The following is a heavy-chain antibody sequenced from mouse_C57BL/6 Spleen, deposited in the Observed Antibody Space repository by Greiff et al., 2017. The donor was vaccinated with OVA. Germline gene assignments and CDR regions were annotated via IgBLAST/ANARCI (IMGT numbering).Heavy chain of an antibody. CDR1: GYTFTSYW. D-gene: IGHD1-1*01. V-gene: IGHV1-64*01. CDR3: ASYYGSSYHGLYFDY. CDR2: IHPNSGST. Sequence: VQLQQPGAELVKPGALVKLSCKASGYTFTSYWMHWVKQRPGQGLEWIGMIHPNSGSTNYNEKFKSKATLTVDKSSSTAYMQLSSLTSEDSAVYYGASYYGSSYHGLYFDYWGQGTTLTVSS. J-gene: IGHJ2*01.